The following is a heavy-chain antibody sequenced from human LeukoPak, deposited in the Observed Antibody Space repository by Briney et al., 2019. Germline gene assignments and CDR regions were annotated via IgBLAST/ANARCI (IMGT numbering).Heavy chain of an antibody. V-gene: IGHV3-20*04. CDR3: ARVFSSSSWYYFDY. CDR1: GFTFDDYG. J-gene: IGHJ4*02. CDR2: INWNSGST. Sequence: PGGSLRLSCAASGFTFDDYGMSWVRQVPGKGLEWVSNINWNSGSTGYADSVKGRFTISRDNAKNSLYLQMNSLRAEDTALYYCARVFSSSSWYYFDYRGQGTLVTVSS. D-gene: IGHD6-13*01.